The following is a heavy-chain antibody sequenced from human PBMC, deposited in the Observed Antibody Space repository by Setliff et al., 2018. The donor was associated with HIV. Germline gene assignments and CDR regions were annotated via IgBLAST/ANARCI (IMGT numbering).Heavy chain of an antibody. CDR2: VYYSGST. CDR3: ARGLSSQTYWGTRPLGLDY. CDR1: GGSIEFSSYY. J-gene: IGHJ4*01. D-gene: IGHD2-2*01. V-gene: IGHV4-39*01. Sequence: SETLSLTCSVSGGSIEFSSYYWGWIRQPPGKGLEWIGSVYYSGSTYYNPSLKSRLTISVDTSTNKFSLKLSSVTAADTAVYYCARGLSSQTYWGTRPLGLDYWGQGSLVTVSS.